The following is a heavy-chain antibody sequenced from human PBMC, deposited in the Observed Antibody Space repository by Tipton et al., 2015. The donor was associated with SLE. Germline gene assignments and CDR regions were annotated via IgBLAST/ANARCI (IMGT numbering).Heavy chain of an antibody. CDR1: GFTFSSYA. CDR2: IYYSGST. V-gene: IGHV4-59*01. CDR3: HLGPGAFDI. J-gene: IGHJ3*02. Sequence: LRLSCAASGFTFSSYAMSWIRQPPGKGLEWIGYIYYSGSTNYNPSLKSRVTISVDTSKNQFSLKLSSVTAADTAVYYCHLGPGAFDIWGQGTMVTVSS. D-gene: IGHD1-14*01.